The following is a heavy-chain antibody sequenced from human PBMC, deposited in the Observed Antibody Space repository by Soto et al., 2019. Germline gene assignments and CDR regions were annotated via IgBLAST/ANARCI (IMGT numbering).Heavy chain of an antibody. CDR3: AKIAAAGDAFDS. CDR2: ISSNGGST. V-gene: IGHV3-64*01. J-gene: IGHJ3*02. CDR1: GFTFSSYA. D-gene: IGHD6-13*01. Sequence: PGGSLRLSCAASGFTFSSYAMHWVRQAPGKGLEYVSAISSNGGSTYYANSVKGRFTISRDNSKNTLYLQMNSLRAEDTAVYYCAKIAAAGDAFDSWGQGTMVTVSS.